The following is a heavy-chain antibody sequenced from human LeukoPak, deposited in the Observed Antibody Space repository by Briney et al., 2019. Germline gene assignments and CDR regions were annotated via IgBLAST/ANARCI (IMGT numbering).Heavy chain of an antibody. J-gene: IGHJ4*02. D-gene: IGHD3-10*01. CDR1: GFTVSSNY. Sequence: GGSLRLSCAASGFTVSSNYMSWVRQAPGEGLEWVSVTYSGGSTYYADSVKGRFTISRDSSKNTLYLQMNSLRAEDTAVYYCARGGTTYYYTSGSLPSYFDYWGQGTLVTVSS. CDR3: ARGGTTYYYTSGSLPSYFDY. CDR2: TYSGGST. V-gene: IGHV3-53*01.